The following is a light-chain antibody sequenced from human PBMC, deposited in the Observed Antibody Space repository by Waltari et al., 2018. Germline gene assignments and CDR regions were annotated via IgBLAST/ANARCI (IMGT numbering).Light chain of an antibody. CDR1: QGISTY. Sequence: DIQMTQSPSSLSASAGARITITCRASQGISTYLNWYQQKPGKAPKRLIYAASNLESGVPSRFSGSGSGTDFTLTISSLQPEDFATYFCLQYDINPFTFGPGTKLDIK. CDR3: LQYDINPFT. CDR2: AAS. V-gene: IGKV1-17*01. J-gene: IGKJ3*01.